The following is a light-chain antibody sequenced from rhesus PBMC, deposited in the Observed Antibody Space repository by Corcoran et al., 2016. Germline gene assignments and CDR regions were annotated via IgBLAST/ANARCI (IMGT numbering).Light chain of an antibody. CDR2: GAS. CDR1: QSVSSY. V-gene: IGKV3-53*01. CDR3: QKYSSSPWT. J-gene: IGKJ1*01. Sequence: QVILTQSPATLSLSPGERATLSCRASQSVSSYLAWYQQKPGQAPRLLIYGASSRATGIPDRFSGSGSGTEFTRTISSLEPEEFAVYYCQKYSSSPWTFGQGTKVEIK.